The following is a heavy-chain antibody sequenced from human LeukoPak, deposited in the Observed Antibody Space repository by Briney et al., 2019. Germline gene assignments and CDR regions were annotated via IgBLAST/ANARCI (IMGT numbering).Heavy chain of an antibody. CDR3: TTDRYDFWSGYYTFDY. Sequence: GGPLRLSCAASGFTFSNAWMSWLPQAPGKGLEWVGRIKSKTDGGTTDYAAPVKGRFTISRDDSKNTLYLQMNSLKTEDTAVYYCTTDRYDFWSGYYTFDYWGQGTLVTVSS. V-gene: IGHV3-15*01. J-gene: IGHJ4*02. CDR2: IKSKTDGGTT. D-gene: IGHD3-3*01. CDR1: GFTFSNAW.